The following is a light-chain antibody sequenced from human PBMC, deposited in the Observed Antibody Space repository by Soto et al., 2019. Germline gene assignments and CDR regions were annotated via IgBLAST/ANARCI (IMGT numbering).Light chain of an antibody. CDR3: QQYGSSGT. Sequence: NLLTQSPGALSLXXXXRXTXSXRASQSVSNNYLAWYQQKPGQAPRLLIYGASNRATGTPDRFSGSGSGTDFTLTISRLEPEDFAVYYCQQYGSSGTFGQGTKVDIK. V-gene: IGKV3-20*01. J-gene: IGKJ1*01. CDR2: GAS. CDR1: QSVSNNY.